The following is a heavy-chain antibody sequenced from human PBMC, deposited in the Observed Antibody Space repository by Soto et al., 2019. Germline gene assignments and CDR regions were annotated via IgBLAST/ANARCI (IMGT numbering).Heavy chain of an antibody. Sequence: SQTLSLTCAISGDSVSSKSAAWNWIRQSPSRGLEWLGRTYYRSKWSTDSAVSVKSRVTINPDTSKNQFSLQLNSVTPEDTAVYYCTRALSVSYDSWGQGTLVTVSS. CDR1: GDSVSSKSAA. J-gene: IGHJ5*01. V-gene: IGHV6-1*01. CDR2: TYYRSKWST. CDR3: TRALSVSYDS. D-gene: IGHD1-26*01.